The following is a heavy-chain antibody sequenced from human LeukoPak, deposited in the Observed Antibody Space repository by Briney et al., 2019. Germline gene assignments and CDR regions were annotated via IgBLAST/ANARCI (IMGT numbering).Heavy chain of an antibody. CDR1: GFTFSSYA. V-gene: IGHV3-23*01. D-gene: IGHD3-22*01. Sequence: GGPLRLSCAASGFTFSSYAMNWVRHAPGKGLEWVSGMRGSGVRPYYADSVKGQFTMSRDNSKNTLYLKMNSMRAEDTAVYYCAKANSPYYYDSSGYSTFDYWGQGTLVTVSS. J-gene: IGHJ4*02. CDR3: AKANSPYYYDSSGYSTFDY. CDR2: MRGSGVRP.